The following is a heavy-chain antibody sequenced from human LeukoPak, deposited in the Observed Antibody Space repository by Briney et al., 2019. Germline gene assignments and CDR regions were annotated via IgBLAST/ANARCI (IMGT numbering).Heavy chain of an antibody. Sequence: AECLRLSCAASGFTFSSYATSWVRQAPGKGLEWVSAISGSGGSTYYADSVKGRFTLSRDNSKNTLYLQMNSLRAEDTAVYYCAKSGSFREYPEYFQHWGQGNLVTVSS. J-gene: IGHJ1*01. CDR1: GFTFSSYA. V-gene: IGHV3-23*01. CDR3: AKSGSFREYPEYFQH. D-gene: IGHD3-10*01. CDR2: ISGSGGST.